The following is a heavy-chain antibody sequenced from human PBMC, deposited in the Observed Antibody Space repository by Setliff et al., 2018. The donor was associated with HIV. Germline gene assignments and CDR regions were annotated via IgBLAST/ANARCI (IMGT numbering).Heavy chain of an antibody. CDR2: IYASDNSGST. CDR3: ARCLKDIIVVPYAGGGMDV. J-gene: IGHJ6*03. V-gene: IGHV4-61*09. Sequence: PSETLSLTCTVSGDSITTGVYYWSWIRQPAGQGLEWIGHIYASDNSGSTSYNPSLNSRVTISLDTSKNQFSLRLTSVAATDTAVYYCARCLKDIIVVPYAGGGMDVWGKGTTVTVSS. D-gene: IGHD2-2*01. CDR1: GDSITTGVYY.